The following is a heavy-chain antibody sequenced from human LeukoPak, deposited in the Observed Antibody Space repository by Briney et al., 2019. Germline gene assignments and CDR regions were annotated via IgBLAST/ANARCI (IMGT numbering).Heavy chain of an antibody. V-gene: IGHV1-69*05. Sequence: GSSVKVSCKASGGTFSSYDISWVRQAPGQGLEWMGGIIPIFGTANYAQKLQGRVTMTTDTSTSTAYMELRSLRSDDTAVYYCARSPPFWSGYYFIVNWFDPWGQGTLVTVSS. D-gene: IGHD3-3*01. CDR3: ARSPPFWSGYYFIVNWFDP. CDR1: GGTFSSYD. J-gene: IGHJ5*02. CDR2: IIPIFGTA.